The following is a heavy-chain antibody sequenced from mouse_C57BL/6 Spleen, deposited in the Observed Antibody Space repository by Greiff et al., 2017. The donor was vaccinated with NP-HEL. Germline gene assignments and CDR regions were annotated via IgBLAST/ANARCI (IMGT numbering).Heavy chain of an antibody. Sequence: QVQLQQPGAELVKPGASVKLSCKASGYTFTSYWMQWVKQRPGQGLEWIGEIDPSDSYTNYNQKFKGKATLTVDTSSSTAYMQLSSLTSEDSAVYYCARGTTASARYFDVWGTGTTVTVSS. V-gene: IGHV1-50*01. CDR1: GYTFTSYW. J-gene: IGHJ1*03. CDR2: IDPSDSYT. D-gene: IGHD1-2*01. CDR3: ARGTTASARYFDV.